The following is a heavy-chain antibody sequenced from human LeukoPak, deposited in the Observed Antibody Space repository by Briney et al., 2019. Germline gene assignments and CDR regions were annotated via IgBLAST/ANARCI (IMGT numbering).Heavy chain of an antibody. D-gene: IGHD3-16*01. Sequence: GGSLRLSCAASGFTFGDYGMSWVRQAPEKGLEWVSGIRNGGSTGYAGSVRGRFTISRDNAKNTLYLQMNSLRAEDTAVYYCARDFLHLGGWGQGTMVTVSS. CDR3: ARDFLHLGG. CDR1: GFTFGDYG. V-gene: IGHV3-20*04. J-gene: IGHJ3*01. CDR2: IRNGGST.